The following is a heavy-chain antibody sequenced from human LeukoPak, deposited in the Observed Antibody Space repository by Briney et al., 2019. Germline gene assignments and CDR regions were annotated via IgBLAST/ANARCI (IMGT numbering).Heavy chain of an antibody. V-gene: IGHV4-38-2*02. CDR3: ARDLGQVARYYFDY. D-gene: IGHD7-27*01. CDR1: GYSIRSGYY. Sequence: PSETLSLTCAVSGYSIRSGYYWGWIRQPPGKGLEWIGNTYHSGSTYYSPSLKSRVTISMDTSKNQLSLKLSSVTAADTAVYYCARDLGQVARYYFDYWGQGTLVTVSS. CDR2: TYHSGST. J-gene: IGHJ4*02.